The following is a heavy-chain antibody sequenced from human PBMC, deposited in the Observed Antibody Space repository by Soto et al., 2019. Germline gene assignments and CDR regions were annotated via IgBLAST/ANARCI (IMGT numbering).Heavy chain of an antibody. J-gene: IGHJ3*02. Sequence: EVQLLESGGGLVQPGGSLRLSCAASGFTFSSYAMSWVRQAPGKGLEWVSAISGSGGSTYYADSVKGRFTISRDNSKNPLYLQMNSLGAEDTAVYYCAKVGGAVGATTSREAFDIWGQGTMVTVSS. V-gene: IGHV3-23*01. D-gene: IGHD1-26*01. CDR3: AKVGGAVGATTSREAFDI. CDR2: ISGSGGST. CDR1: GFTFSSYA.